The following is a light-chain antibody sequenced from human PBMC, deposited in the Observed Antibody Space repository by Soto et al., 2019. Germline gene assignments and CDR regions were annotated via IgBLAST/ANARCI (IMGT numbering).Light chain of an antibody. Sequence: QSVLTQPPSASGTPGQRVTISCSGSSSNIGSKTVNWYQQVPGTAPKLLIYSNNQRPSGVPDRFSGSKSGTSVSLAISGLQSEDEADYYCAAWDESLNGVVFGGGTKLTVL. CDR3: AAWDESLNGVV. V-gene: IGLV1-44*01. CDR1: SSNIGSKT. J-gene: IGLJ2*01. CDR2: SNN.